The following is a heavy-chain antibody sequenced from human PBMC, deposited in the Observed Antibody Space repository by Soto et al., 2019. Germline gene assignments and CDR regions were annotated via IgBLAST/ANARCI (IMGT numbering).Heavy chain of an antibody. D-gene: IGHD1-1*01. J-gene: IGHJ6*02. CDR2: ISGRGSPI. CDR3: VRGTPTPGLDI. Sequence: PGGSLRLSCAASGFTPFSYYSMNWVRQAPGKGLEWVSFISGRGSPIYYADSVRGRFTISRDNTRNSFYLNMDSLRVGDTATYYCVRGTPTPGLDIWGRGTTVTVSS. CDR1: GFTPFSYYS. V-gene: IGHV3-48*04.